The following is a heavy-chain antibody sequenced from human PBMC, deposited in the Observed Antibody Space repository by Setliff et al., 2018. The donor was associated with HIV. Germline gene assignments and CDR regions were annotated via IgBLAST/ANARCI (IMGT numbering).Heavy chain of an antibody. Sequence: GESLKISCAASGFSFSDYYMAWIRQTPGKGLEWISYIDDSGRIRDYAGSVKGRFTISRDNTKNSLYLLMDSLTVEDTAIYFCARPKERIAHGLEHWGQGAQVTVSS. CDR2: IDDSGRIR. CDR3: ARPKERIAHGLEH. CDR1: GFSFSDYY. V-gene: IGHV3-11*01. J-gene: IGHJ4*02. D-gene: IGHD2-21*01.